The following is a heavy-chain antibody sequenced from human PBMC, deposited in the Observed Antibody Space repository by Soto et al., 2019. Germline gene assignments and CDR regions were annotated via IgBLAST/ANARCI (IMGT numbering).Heavy chain of an antibody. CDR3: AKGGDIVVVINYFDY. CDR2: ISGSGGST. J-gene: IGHJ4*02. D-gene: IGHD3-22*01. CDR1: GFTFSSYA. Sequence: EVQLLESGGGLVQPGGSLRLSCAASGFTFSSYAMSWVRQAPGKGLEWVSAISGSGGSTYYADSVKGRFTISRDNSKNTLYLQMYSLRAEDTAVYYCAKGGDIVVVINYFDYWGQGTLVTVSS. V-gene: IGHV3-23*01.